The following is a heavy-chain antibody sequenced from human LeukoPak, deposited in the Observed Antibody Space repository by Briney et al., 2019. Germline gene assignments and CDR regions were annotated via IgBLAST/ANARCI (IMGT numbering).Heavy chain of an antibody. Sequence: SETLSLTCAVYGGSFSGYYRSWIRQPPGKGLEWIGEINHSGSTNYNPSLKSRVTISVDTSKNQFSLKLSSVTAADTAVYYCARDRYDSYPMDVWGQGTTVTVSS. CDR2: INHSGST. D-gene: IGHD3-3*01. V-gene: IGHV4-34*01. J-gene: IGHJ6*02. CDR3: ARDRYDSYPMDV. CDR1: GGSFSGYY.